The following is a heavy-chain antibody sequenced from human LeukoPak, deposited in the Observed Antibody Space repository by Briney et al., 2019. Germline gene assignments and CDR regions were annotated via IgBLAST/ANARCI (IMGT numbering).Heavy chain of an antibody. Sequence: GGSLRLSCAASGFTVSSNYMSWVRQAPGKGLEWVSVIYSGGSTYYADSVKGRFTISRDNSKNTLYLQMNSLRAEDTAVYYCASGVYYDILTGYSFYGMDVWGQGTLVTVSS. CDR2: IYSGGST. D-gene: IGHD3-9*01. V-gene: IGHV3-66*01. CDR1: GFTVSSNY. CDR3: ASGVYYDILTGYSFYGMDV. J-gene: IGHJ6*02.